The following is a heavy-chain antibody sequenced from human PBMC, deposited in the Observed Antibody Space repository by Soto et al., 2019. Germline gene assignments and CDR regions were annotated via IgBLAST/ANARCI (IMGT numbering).Heavy chain of an antibody. V-gene: IGHV1-69*13. CDR3: ARGDATKIVVTTYYAMDV. CDR1: GGTFSSYA. J-gene: IGHJ6*02. CDR2: IIPIFGTA. D-gene: IGHD3-9*01. Sequence: ASVKVSCKASGGTFSSYAISWVRQAPGQGLEWMGGIIPIFGTANYAQKFQGRVTITADESTSIVYMDVTSLRSEDTAVYYCARGDATKIVVTTYYAMDVWGQGTTVTVSS.